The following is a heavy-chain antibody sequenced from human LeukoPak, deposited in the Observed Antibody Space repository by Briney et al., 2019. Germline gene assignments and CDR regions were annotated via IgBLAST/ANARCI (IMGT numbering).Heavy chain of an antibody. D-gene: IGHD1-26*01. Sequence: PSETLSLTCTVSGGSISSYYWSWIRQPPGKGLEWIGYIYYSGSTNYNPSLKSRATMSVDTSKNQLSLKLSSVTAADTAVYYCAKDRVGSSTLDFQHWGQGTLVSVSS. CDR1: GGSISSYY. V-gene: IGHV4-59*12. CDR3: AKDRVGSSTLDFQH. J-gene: IGHJ1*01. CDR2: IYYSGST.